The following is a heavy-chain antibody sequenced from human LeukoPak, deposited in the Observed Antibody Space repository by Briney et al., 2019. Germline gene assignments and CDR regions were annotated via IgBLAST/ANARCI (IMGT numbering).Heavy chain of an antibody. J-gene: IGHJ3*02. Sequence: KPSETLSLTCAVYGGSFSGYYWSWIRQPPGKGLEWIGEINHSGSTNYNPSLKSRVTISVDTSKNQFSLKLSSVTAADTAIYYCARKPTTSDAFDMWGQGTMVTVSS. V-gene: IGHV4-34*01. D-gene: IGHD1-26*01. CDR1: GGSFSGYY. CDR2: INHSGST. CDR3: ARKPTTSDAFDM.